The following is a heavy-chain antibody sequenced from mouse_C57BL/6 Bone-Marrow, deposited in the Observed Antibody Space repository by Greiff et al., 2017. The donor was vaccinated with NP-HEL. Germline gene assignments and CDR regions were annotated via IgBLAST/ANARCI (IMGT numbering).Heavy chain of an antibody. CDR3: ARRGFYSKWYFDV. CDR2: INPNYGTT. D-gene: IGHD2-5*01. CDR1: GYSFTDYN. V-gene: IGHV1-39*01. J-gene: IGHJ1*03. Sequence: VQLKQSGPELVKPGASVKISCKASGYSFTDYNMNWVKQSTGKSLEWIGVINPNYGTTSYNQKFKGKATLTVDQSSSTAYMQLNSLTSEDSAVYYCARRGFYSKWYFDVWGTGTTVTVSS.